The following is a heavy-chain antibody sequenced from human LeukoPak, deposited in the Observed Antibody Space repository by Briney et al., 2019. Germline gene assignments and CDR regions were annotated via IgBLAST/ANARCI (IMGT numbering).Heavy chain of an antibody. D-gene: IGHD2-15*01. CDR3: ARDIVVVVAAHFDY. CDR2: ISGSGTST. CDR1: GFTFSSCA. Sequence: GSLRLSCVASGFTFSSCAMSWVRQAQGKGLEWVSAISGSGTSTHYADSVKGRFTISRDNSKNTLYLQMNSLRAEDTAVYYCARDIVVVVAAHFDYWGRGTLVSVSS. J-gene: IGHJ4*02. V-gene: IGHV3-23*01.